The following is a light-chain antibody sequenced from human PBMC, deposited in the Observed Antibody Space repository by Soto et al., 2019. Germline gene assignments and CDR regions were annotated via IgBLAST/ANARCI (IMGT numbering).Light chain of an antibody. J-gene: IGKJ1*01. CDR3: QQYGSSPTWK. Sequence: ESVLTQSPGTPSLSPGEKATLSWRASQSVSSNYLAWYQQKPGQAPRLLIYGASTRATGIPDRFSGSGSGTDFTLTISRLEPEDSAVYYCQQYGSSPTWKCGQGTTGDIK. CDR2: GAS. V-gene: IGKV3-20*01. CDR1: QSVSSNY.